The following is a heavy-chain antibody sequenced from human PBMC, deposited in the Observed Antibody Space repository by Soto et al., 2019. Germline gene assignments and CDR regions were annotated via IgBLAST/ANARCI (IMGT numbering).Heavy chain of an antibody. D-gene: IGHD6-13*01. CDR3: AKPFSSNWYDYFNY. J-gene: IGHJ4*02. Sequence: PGGSLRLSCAASEFTFSSYAMSWVRQAPGKGLEWVSAISGSGDRTYYADSVKGRFTISRDTSKNTLSLQMNSLRAEDTALYYCAKPFSSNWYDYFNYWGQGTLVTVSS. CDR1: EFTFSSYA. CDR2: ISGSGDRT. V-gene: IGHV3-23*01.